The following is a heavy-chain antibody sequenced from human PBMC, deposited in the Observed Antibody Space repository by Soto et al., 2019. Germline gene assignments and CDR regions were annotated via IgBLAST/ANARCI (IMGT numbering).Heavy chain of an antibody. V-gene: IGHV1-69*06. CDR3: ARAAVSSSSGTYYYYYGMDV. D-gene: IGHD6-6*01. Sequence: ASVNVSCTASGGTFSSYAIGWVRQAPGQGLEWMGGIIPIFGTANYAQKFQGRVTITADKSTSTAYMELSSLRSEDTAVYYCARAAVSSSSGTYYYYYGMDVWGQGTTVTVSS. CDR1: GGTFSSYA. CDR2: IIPIFGTA. J-gene: IGHJ6*02.